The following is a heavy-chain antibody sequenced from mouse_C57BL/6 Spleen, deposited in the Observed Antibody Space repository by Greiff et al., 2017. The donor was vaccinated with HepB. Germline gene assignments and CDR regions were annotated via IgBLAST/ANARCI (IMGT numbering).Heavy chain of an antibody. CDR2: ISDGGSYT. CDR3: ARDPVGYAMDY. V-gene: IGHV5-4*01. D-gene: IGHD1-1*01. CDR1: GFTFSSYA. J-gene: IGHJ4*01. Sequence: EVKLMESGGGLVKPGGSLKLSCAASGFTFSSYAMSWVRQTPEKRLEWVATISDGGSYTYYPDNVKGRFTISRDNAKNNLYLQMSHLKSEDTAMYYCARDPVGYAMDYWGQGTSVTVSS.